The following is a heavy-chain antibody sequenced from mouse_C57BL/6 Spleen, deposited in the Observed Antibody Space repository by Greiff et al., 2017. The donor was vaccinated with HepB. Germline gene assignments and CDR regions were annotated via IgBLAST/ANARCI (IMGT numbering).Heavy chain of an antibody. CDR1: GFTFSSYG. CDR3: ARRGDYDYDWFAC. D-gene: IGHD2-4*01. V-gene: IGHV5-6*02. CDR2: ISSGGSYT. J-gene: IGHJ3*01. Sequence: EVKLMESGGDLVKPGGSLKLSCAASGFTFSSYGMSWVRQTPDKRLEWVATISSGGSYTYYPDSVKGRFTISRDNAKNTLYLQMSSLKSEDTAMYYCARRGDYDYDWFACWGQGTLVTVSA.